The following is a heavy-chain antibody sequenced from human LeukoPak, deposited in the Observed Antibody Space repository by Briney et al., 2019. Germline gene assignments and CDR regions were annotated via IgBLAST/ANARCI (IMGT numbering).Heavy chain of an antibody. D-gene: IGHD4-17*01. J-gene: IGHJ5*02. CDR2: ISAYNGNT. V-gene: IGHV1-18*01. CDR3: ARRDDDVGDSP. Sequence: ASVKVSCKASEGTFSSYAISWVRQAPGQGLEWMGWISAYNGNTNYAQKLQGRVTMTTDTSTSTAYMELRSLRSDDTAVYYCARRDDDVGDSPWGQGTLVTVSS. CDR1: EGTFSSYA.